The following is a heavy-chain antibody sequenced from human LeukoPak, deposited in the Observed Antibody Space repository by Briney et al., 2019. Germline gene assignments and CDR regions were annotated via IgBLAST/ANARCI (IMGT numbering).Heavy chain of an antibody. CDR2: IYYSGST. V-gene: IGHV4-59*08. Sequence: SETLSLTCTVSDDSISSYYWSWIRQPPGKGLEWIGHIYYSGSTNYNPSLKSRVTMSVDTSKNQFSLKLNSVTAADTAVYYCVGEKNYWGTPYWGQGTLVTVSS. CDR3: VGEKNYWGTPY. J-gene: IGHJ4*02. CDR1: DDSISSYY. D-gene: IGHD1-7*01.